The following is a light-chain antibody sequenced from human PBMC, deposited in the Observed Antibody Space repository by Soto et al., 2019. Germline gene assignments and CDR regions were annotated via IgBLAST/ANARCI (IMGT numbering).Light chain of an antibody. Sequence: DIQMTQSPSSLSASVGDRVTITCRASQSISSYLNWYQQKPGKAPKLLIYAASSLQSGVPSRFSGSGSGKDFTLTISSLQPEDFATYYCQQSYSTPLPSGGGTKVEIK. CDR3: QQSYSTPLP. CDR1: QSISSY. J-gene: IGKJ4*01. CDR2: AAS. V-gene: IGKV1-39*01.